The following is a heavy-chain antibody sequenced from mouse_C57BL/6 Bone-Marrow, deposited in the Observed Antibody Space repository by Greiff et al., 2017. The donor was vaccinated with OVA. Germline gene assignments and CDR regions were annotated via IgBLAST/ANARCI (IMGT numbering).Heavy chain of an antibody. CDR3: AREGWLPLFDY. Sequence: EVQLQESGPGLVKPSQSLSLTCSVTGYSITSGYYWNWIRQFPGNKLEWMGYISYDGSNNYNPSLKNRISITRDTSKNQFFLKLNSVTTEDTATYYCAREGWLPLFDYWGQGTTLTVSS. J-gene: IGHJ2*01. V-gene: IGHV3-6*01. CDR1: GYSITSGYY. D-gene: IGHD2-3*01. CDR2: ISYDGSN.